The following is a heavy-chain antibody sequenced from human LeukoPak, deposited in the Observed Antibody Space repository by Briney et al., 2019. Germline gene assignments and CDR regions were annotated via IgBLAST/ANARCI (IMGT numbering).Heavy chain of an antibody. CDR2: ISYDGSNK. CDR3: AKEGAVAGIDAFDI. V-gene: IGHV3-30-3*01. Sequence: PGRSLRLSCAASGFTFSSYAMHWVRQAPGKGLEWVAVISYDGSNKYYADSVKGRFTISRDNSKNTLYLQMNSLRAEDTAVYYCAKEGAVAGIDAFDIWGQGTMVTVSS. CDR1: GFTFSSYA. J-gene: IGHJ3*02. D-gene: IGHD6-19*01.